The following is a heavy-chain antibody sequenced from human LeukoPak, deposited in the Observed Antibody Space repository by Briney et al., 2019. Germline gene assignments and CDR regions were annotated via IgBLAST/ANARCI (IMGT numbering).Heavy chain of an antibody. CDR1: GFTVSSNY. D-gene: IGHD3-3*02. CDR2: IYSGGST. Sequence: GVSLRLSCAASGFTVSSNYMSWVRQAPGKGLEWVSVIYSGGSTYYADSVKGRFTISRDNSKNTLYLQMNSLRAEDTAVYYREYRILDSDYWGQGTLVTVSS. V-gene: IGHV3-53*01. CDR3: EYRILDSDY. J-gene: IGHJ4*02.